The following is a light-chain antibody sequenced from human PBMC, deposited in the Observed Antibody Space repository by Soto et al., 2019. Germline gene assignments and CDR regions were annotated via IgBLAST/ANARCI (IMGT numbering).Light chain of an antibody. CDR3: KQYDTGPGT. CDR2: GAS. J-gene: IGKJ1*01. Sequence: EIVMTQSPATLSVSPGGRATLSCRASQSISDTLAWYQQKPGQAPRLLIHGASTRAPGFPARFSGSGSGTDFPLTISSLQSEDFAVYYCKQYDTGPGTFGKGTKVEIK. CDR1: QSISDT. V-gene: IGKV3-15*01.